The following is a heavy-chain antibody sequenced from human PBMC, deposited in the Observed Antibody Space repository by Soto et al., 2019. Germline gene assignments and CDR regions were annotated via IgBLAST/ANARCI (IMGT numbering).Heavy chain of an antibody. Sequence: RASVKVSCKASGYTFTSYGISWVRQAPGQGLEWMGWISAYNGNTNYAQKLQGRVTMTTDTSTSTAYIELRSLRSDDTAVYYCARLADSSGYYSYYYYYYGMDVWGQGTTVTVSS. V-gene: IGHV1-18*01. CDR2: ISAYNGNT. CDR1: GYTFTSYG. J-gene: IGHJ6*02. CDR3: ARLADSSGYYSYYYYYYGMDV. D-gene: IGHD3-22*01.